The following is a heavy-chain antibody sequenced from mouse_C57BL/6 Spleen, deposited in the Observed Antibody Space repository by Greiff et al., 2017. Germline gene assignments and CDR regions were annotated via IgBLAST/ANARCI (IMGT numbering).Heavy chain of an antibody. V-gene: IGHV1-55*01. CDR2: IYPGSGST. D-gene: IGHD1-1*01. CDR1: GYTFTSYW. J-gene: IGHJ4*01. CDR3: ARGITTVPYYDAMDY. Sequence: VQLQQPGAELVKPGASVKMSCKASGYTFTSYWITWVKQRPGQGLEWIGDIYPGSGSTNYNEKFKSKATLTVDTSSSTAYMQLSSLTSEDSAVYYCARGITTVPYYDAMDYWGQGTSVTVSS.